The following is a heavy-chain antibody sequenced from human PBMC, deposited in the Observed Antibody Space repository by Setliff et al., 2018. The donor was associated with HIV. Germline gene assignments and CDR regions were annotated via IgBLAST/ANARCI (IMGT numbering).Heavy chain of an antibody. CDR2: VYFTGHT. J-gene: IGHJ5*02. Sequence: SETLSLTCTVSGGSISRYYWSWIRQSPGKGLEWIGYVYFTGHTNFNPSLKSRVTISIDTSKNQFSLSLTSVTDADTAVYYCASRIYYYDTYRVLREEGFDPWGQGTLVTVSS. CDR1: GGSISRYY. CDR3: ASRIYYYDTYRVLREEGFDP. D-gene: IGHD3-22*01. V-gene: IGHV4-4*08.